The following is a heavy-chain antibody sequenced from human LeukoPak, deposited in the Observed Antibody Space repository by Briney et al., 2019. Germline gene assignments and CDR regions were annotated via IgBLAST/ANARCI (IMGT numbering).Heavy chain of an antibody. D-gene: IGHD6-19*01. CDR2: INHSGST. J-gene: IGHJ4*02. CDR1: GGSFSGYY. Sequence: SETLSLTCAVYGGSFSGYYWSWIRQPPGKGLEWIGEINHSGSTNCNPSLKSRVTISVDTSKNQFSLKLSSVTAADTAVYYCARGLRPVAGTPKLGYWGQGTLVTVSS. V-gene: IGHV4-34*01. CDR3: ARGLRPVAGTPKLGY.